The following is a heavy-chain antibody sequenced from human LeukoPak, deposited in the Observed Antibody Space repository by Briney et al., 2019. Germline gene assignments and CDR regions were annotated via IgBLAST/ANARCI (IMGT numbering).Heavy chain of an antibody. CDR3: AKGHGLMTTVTSFHY. V-gene: IGHV3-23*01. J-gene: IGHJ4*02. CDR1: GFTFSSYA. CDR2: ISGSGGST. Sequence: RPGGSLRLSCAASGFTFSSYAMSWVRQAPGKGLEWVSAISGSGGSTYHADSVKGRFTISRDNSKNTLYLQMNSLRAEDTAVYYCAKGHGLMTTVTSFHYWGQGTLVTVSS. D-gene: IGHD4-17*01.